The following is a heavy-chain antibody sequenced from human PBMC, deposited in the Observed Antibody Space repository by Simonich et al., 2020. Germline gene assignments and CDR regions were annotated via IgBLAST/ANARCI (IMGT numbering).Heavy chain of an antibody. J-gene: IGHJ6*02. CDR3: ARHRLVDGTTGTTGVDYYYGMDV. CDR1: GYSISSVYY. CDR2: INHSGST. V-gene: IGHV4-38-2*01. D-gene: IGHD1-1*01. Sequence: QVQLQESGPGLVKPSETLSLTCAVSGYSISSVYYWGLIRQPPGKGLEWMGEINHSGSTNYNPSLKSRVTISVAPSKTQCSLKLSSVTAADPALYYGARHRLVDGTTGTTGVDYYYGMDVWGQGTTVTVSS.